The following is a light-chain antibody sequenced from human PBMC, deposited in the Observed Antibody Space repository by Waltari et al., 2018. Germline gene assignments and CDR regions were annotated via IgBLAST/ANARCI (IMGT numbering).Light chain of an antibody. CDR2: STY. V-gene: IGKV3-20*01. J-gene: IGKJ4*01. Sequence: EIVLTQPPGTLSLSPGDRATLSCRASQTVSTIALSWYQQKPGQAPRVLIYSTYNRATGIPDRFSCSGSGTDFTLTINRLAPEDFAMYYCQQYDGIVVTFGGGTKVEI. CDR3: QQYDGIVVT. CDR1: QTVSTIA.